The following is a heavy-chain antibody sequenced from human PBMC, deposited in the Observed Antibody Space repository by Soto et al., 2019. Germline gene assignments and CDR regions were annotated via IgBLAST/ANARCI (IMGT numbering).Heavy chain of an antibody. CDR1: GGTFSSYA. D-gene: IGHD1-26*01. Sequence: QVQLVQSGAEVKKPGSSVKVSCKASGGTFSSYAISWVRQAPGQGLEWMGGIIPIFGTANYAQKFQGRVTITADESTSTAYMELSSLRSEDTAVYYCARGEGVYAATPKNGMDVWGQGTTVTVSS. J-gene: IGHJ6*02. CDR3: ARGEGVYAATPKNGMDV. V-gene: IGHV1-69*01. CDR2: IIPIFGTA.